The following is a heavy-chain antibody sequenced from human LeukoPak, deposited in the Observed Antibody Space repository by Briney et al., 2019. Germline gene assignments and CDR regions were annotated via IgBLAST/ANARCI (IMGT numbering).Heavy chain of an antibody. CDR3: ARDPDGDFYYYYYGMDV. Sequence: GGSLRLSCAASGFTFSSYSMNWVRQAPGKGLEWVSSISSSSSYIYYADSVKGRFTISRDNAKNSPYLQMNSLRAEDTAVYYCARDPDGDFYYYYYGMDVWGQGTTVTVSS. J-gene: IGHJ6*02. D-gene: IGHD4-17*01. V-gene: IGHV3-21*01. CDR1: GFTFSSYS. CDR2: ISSSSSYI.